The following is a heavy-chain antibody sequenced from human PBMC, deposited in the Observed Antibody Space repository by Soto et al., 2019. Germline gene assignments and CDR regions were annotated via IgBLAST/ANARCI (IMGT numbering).Heavy chain of an antibody. CDR3: ARDTAAARNNWVDP. Sequence: PSETLSLTCTVSGGSISSYYWSWIRQPPGKGLEWIGYIYYSGSTNYNPSLKSRVTISVDTSKNQFSLKLSSVTAADTAVYYCARDTAAARNNWVDPWGQGTRVTVSS. J-gene: IGHJ5*02. D-gene: IGHD6-13*01. CDR1: GGSISSYY. CDR2: IYYSGST. V-gene: IGHV4-59*12.